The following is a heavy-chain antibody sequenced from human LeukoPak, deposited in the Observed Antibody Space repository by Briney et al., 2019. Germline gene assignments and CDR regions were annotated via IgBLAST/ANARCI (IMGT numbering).Heavy chain of an antibody. V-gene: IGHV4-59*12. CDR3: ARDGRRLFDAFDI. D-gene: IGHD2-21*02. CDR2: IYYSGST. Sequence: SETLSLTCTVSGGSISSYYWSWIRQPPGKGLEWIGYIYYSGSTNYNPTLKSRVTISVDTSKNQFSLKLSSVTAADTAVYYCARDGRRLFDAFDIWGQGTMVTVSS. CDR1: GGSISSYY. J-gene: IGHJ3*02.